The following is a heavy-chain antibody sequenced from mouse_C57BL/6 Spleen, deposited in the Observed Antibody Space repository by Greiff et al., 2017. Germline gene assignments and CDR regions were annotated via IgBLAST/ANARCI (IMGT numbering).Heavy chain of an antibody. D-gene: IGHD1-1*01. V-gene: IGHV5-9*01. J-gene: IGHJ2*01. CDR3: ARQFYYYGSSYGYFDY. CDR1: GFTFSSYT. Sequence: EVQLVESGGGLVKPGGSLKLSCAASGFTFSSYTMSWVRQTPEKRLEWVATISGGGGNTYYPDSVKGRFTISRDNAKNTLYLQMSSLRSEDTALYYCARQFYYYGSSYGYFDYWGQGTTLTVSS. CDR2: ISGGGGNT.